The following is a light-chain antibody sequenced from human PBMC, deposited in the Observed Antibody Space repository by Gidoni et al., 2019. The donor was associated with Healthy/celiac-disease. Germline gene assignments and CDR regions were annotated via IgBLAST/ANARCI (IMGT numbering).Light chain of an antibody. J-gene: IGKJ2*04. CDR3: QQYYSYPRRS. Sequence: AIRMTQSPSSFSASTGDRVTITCRASQGISSYLAWYQQKPGKAPKLLIYAASTLQSSVPSRFSGSGSGTDFTLTISCLQSEDFATYYCQQYYSYPRRSFGQGTKLEIK. CDR2: AAS. CDR1: QGISSY. V-gene: IGKV1-8*01.